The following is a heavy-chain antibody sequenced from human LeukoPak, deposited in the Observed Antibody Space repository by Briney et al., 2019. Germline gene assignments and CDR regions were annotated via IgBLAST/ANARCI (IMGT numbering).Heavy chain of an antibody. D-gene: IGHD6-19*01. CDR2: IRSKAYGGTT. J-gene: IGHJ4*02. V-gene: IGHV3-49*03. CDR1: GFTFGDYA. Sequence: GGSLRLSCTASGFTFGDYAMSWFRQAPGKGLEWVGFIRSKAYGGTTEYAASVKGRFTISRDDSKSIAYLQMNSLKTEDTAVYYCTRELGWDQPQIAVAGLIDYWGQGTLVTVSS. CDR3: TRELGWDQPQIAVAGLIDY.